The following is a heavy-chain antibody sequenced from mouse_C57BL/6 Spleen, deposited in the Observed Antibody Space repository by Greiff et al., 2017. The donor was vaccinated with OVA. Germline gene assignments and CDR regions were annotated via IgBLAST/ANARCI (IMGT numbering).Heavy chain of an antibody. D-gene: IGHD3-3*01. J-gene: IGHJ3*01. CDR1: GYAFSSSW. V-gene: IGHV1-82*01. CDR2: IYPGDGDT. CDR3: ARGLGQGFAY. Sequence: VKLMESGPELVKPGASVKISCKASGYAFSSSWMNWVKQRPGKGLEWIGRIYPGDGDTNYNGKFKGKATLTADKSSSTAYMQLNSLTSEDSAVYFCARGLGQGFAYWGQGTLVTVSA.